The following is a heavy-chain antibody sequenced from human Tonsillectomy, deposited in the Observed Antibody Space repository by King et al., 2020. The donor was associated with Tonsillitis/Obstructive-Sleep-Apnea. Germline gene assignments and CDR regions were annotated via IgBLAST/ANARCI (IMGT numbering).Heavy chain of an antibody. V-gene: IGHV4-34*01. CDR3: AIYGDYGAGWFDP. CDR2: INHSGST. Sequence: VQLQQWGAGLLKPSETLSLTCAVYGGSFNTYYWSWIRQPPGKGLEWIGEINHSGSTNYTPSLKSRVTISVDTSKNKFSLKLSSVTAADTAVFYCAIYGDYGAGWFDPWGQGTLVTVSS. CDR1: GGSFNTYY. J-gene: IGHJ5*02. D-gene: IGHD4-17*01.